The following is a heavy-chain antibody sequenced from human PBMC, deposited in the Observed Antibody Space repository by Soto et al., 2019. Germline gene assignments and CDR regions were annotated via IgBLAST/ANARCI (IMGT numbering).Heavy chain of an antibody. CDR2: IYYGGST. Sequence: SETLSLTCTVSGGSISSTSYYWGWFRQPPGKGLEWIGSIYYGGSTYYNPSLKSRVTISVDTSKNQFSLKLSSVTAADTAVYYCASTITIFGVVITQAHYYYYMDIWGKGTTVTVSS. D-gene: IGHD3-3*01. J-gene: IGHJ6*03. CDR1: GGSISSTSYY. CDR3: ASTITIFGVVITQAHYYYYMDI. V-gene: IGHV4-39*01.